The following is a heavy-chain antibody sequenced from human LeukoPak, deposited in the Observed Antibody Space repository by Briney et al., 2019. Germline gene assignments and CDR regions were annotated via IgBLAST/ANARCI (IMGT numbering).Heavy chain of an antibody. CDR1: GGSISSYY. CDR2: IYDSGST. J-gene: IGHJ4*02. CDR3: ARAASQQLAFDY. V-gene: IGHV4-59*01. D-gene: IGHD6-13*01. Sequence: PSETLSLTCTVSGGSISSYYWSWIRQPPGKGLEWIGYIYDSGSTKYNPSLKTRVTLSVDTSKNQFSLKMSSVTAADTAVYYCARAASQQLAFDYWGQGTLVTVAS.